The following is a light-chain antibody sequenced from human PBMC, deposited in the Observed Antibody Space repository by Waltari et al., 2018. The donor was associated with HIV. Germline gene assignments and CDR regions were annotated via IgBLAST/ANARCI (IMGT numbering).Light chain of an antibody. CDR1: QSVLYSSNNKNY. J-gene: IGKJ1*01. Sequence: DIVMTQSPDSLAVSLGERATINRKSRQSVLYSSNNKNYLAWYPQKPGQPPKLLIYWASTRESGVPDRFSGSGSGTDFTLTISSLQAEDVAVYYCQQYYSTPQTFGQGTKVEIK. V-gene: IGKV4-1*01. CDR2: WAS. CDR3: QQYYSTPQT.